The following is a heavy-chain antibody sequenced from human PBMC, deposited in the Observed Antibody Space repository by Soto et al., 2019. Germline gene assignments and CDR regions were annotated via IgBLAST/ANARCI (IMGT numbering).Heavy chain of an antibody. D-gene: IGHD2-21*02. CDR3: ARQFCGGDCLPPLN. CDR2: ISYSGTT. Sequence: QVQLQESGPERLKPSKPLPPPCIPLGGPFIRAVSSWPGFRQHPGKGLEWIGYISYSGTTSYNPSLKSRLTISIDTQNQFSLKLSSVTAADTATYYCARQFCGGDCLPPLNLGQGTLVTVSS. J-gene: IGHJ4*02. CDR1: GGPFIRAVSS. V-gene: IGHV4-31*03.